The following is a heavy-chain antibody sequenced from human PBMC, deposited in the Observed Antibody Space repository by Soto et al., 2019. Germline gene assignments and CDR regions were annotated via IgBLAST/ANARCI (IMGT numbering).Heavy chain of an antibody. V-gene: IGHV3-48*01. J-gene: IGHJ4*02. D-gene: IGHD4-17*01. Sequence: EVQLVESGGGLVQPGGSLRLSCAASGFTFSSYSMNWVRQAPGKGLEWVSYISSSSSSIDYADAAKGRYTSSRENANNPRYLQLNGPSAEDTAVYYCASGGTVRDYWGQGTLGTVSS. CDR3: ASGGTVRDY. CDR1: GFTFSSYS. CDR2: ISSSSSSI.